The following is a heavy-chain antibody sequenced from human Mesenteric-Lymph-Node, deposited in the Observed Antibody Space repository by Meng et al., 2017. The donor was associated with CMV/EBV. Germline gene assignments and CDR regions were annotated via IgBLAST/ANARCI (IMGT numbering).Heavy chain of an antibody. CDR2: IYWNDDK. Sequence: FSLSTSGVGVAFIRQPPGQALEWLALIYWNDDKRYSPSLKSRLTITKDTSKNQVVLTMTNMDPVDTATYYCAHSGYDFWSGYPSWFDPWGQGTLVTVSS. CDR1: FSLSTSGVG. CDR3: AHSGYDFWSGYPSWFDP. J-gene: IGHJ5*02. D-gene: IGHD3-3*01. V-gene: IGHV2-5*01.